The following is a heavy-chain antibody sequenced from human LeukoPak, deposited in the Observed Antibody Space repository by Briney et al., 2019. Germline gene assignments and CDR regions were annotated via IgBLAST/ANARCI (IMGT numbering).Heavy chain of an antibody. CDR2: INHSGST. CDR3: ARGYDSGYYYVGWSGH. V-gene: IGHV4-34*01. CDR1: GGTFSGYY. Sequence: PETLSLTCAVYGGTFSGYYWSWIRQPPGKGLEWIGEINHSGSTNYNPSLKSRVTISVDTSKNQFSLKLSSVPGAQTAVSYCARGYDSGYYYVGWSGHWGQRTPGTVSS. D-gene: IGHD3-22*01. J-gene: IGHJ4*01.